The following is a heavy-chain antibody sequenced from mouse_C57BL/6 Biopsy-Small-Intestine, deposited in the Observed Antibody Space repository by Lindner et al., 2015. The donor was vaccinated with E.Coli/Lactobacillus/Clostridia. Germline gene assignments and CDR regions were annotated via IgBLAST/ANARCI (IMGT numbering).Heavy chain of an antibody. V-gene: IGHV1-82*01. J-gene: IGHJ2*01. D-gene: IGHD5-1*01. CDR3: ARGSNFDY. Sequence: VQLQESGPELVKPGASVKISCKASGYAFSSSWMNWVKQRPGKGLERIGRIYPGDGDTNYNGKFKGKATLTADKSSSTAYMQLSSLTSEDSAVYFCARGSNFDYWGQGTTLTVSS. CDR2: IYPGDGDT. CDR1: GYAFSSSW.